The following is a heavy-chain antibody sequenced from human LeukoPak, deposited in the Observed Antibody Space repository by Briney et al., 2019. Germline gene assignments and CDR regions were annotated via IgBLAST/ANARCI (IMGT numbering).Heavy chain of an antibody. D-gene: IGHD3-16*01. Sequence: GGSLKLSCAASGFTFSGSAMHWVRQASGKGLEWVGQIRSKANNYATTYGASVKGRFTISRDDSKNTAYLQTNSLKTEDTAVYYCTRWGSENAFDMWGQGTMVTVSS. J-gene: IGHJ3*02. CDR3: TRWGSENAFDM. V-gene: IGHV3-73*01. CDR1: GFTFSGSA. CDR2: IRSKANNYAT.